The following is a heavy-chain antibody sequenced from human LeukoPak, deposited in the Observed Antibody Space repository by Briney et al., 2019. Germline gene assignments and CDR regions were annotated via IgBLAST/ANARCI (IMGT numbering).Heavy chain of an antibody. Sequence: PGGSLRLSCAASGFTFSNYWMHWVRQAPGKGLVWVSRINSDGSSTSYADSVKGRFTISRDNAKNTLYLQMNSLRAEDTAVYYCARDLPKGYYDSSGFFDYWGQGTLVPVSS. J-gene: IGHJ4*02. V-gene: IGHV3-74*01. D-gene: IGHD3-22*01. CDR2: INSDGSST. CDR3: ARDLPKGYYDSSGFFDY. CDR1: GFTFSNYW.